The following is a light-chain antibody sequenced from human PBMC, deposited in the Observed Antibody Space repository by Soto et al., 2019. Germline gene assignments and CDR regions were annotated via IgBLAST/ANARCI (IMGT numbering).Light chain of an antibody. V-gene: IGLV1-40*01. CDR2: KNN. CDR1: SSNFGAGYD. Sequence: QSVLTQPPSVSVAPGQRGTISCTGSSSNFGAGYDVHWYQQFPGTAPKLLIYKNNNRPSGVPDRFSGSKSGTSASLAITGLQAEDEADYYCQAYDCRLSGVLFGGWTKVTVL. CDR3: QAYDCRLSGVL. J-gene: IGLJ2*01.